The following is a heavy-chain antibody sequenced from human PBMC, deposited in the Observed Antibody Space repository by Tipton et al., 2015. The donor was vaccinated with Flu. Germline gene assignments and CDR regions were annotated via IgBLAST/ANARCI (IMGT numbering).Heavy chain of an antibody. CDR2: IGSAGDT. D-gene: IGHD6-13*01. J-gene: IGHJ6*02. CDR3: ARGPPPDSNWYNGMDV. CDR1: GLTFSSYD. Sequence: SLRLSCAASGLTFSSYDMHWARQATGKGLEWVSAIGSAGDTYYLDSVKGRFTISRDNAKNSLYLQMNSLRVGDTAVYYCARGPPPDSNWYNGMDVWGQGTTVTVSS. V-gene: IGHV3-13*01.